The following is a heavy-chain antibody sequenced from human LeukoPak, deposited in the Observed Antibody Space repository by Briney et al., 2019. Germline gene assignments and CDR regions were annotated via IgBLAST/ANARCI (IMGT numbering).Heavy chain of an antibody. CDR3: ARGGAAACFDY. Sequence: GGFLRLSCAASGFTFSSYAMHWVRQAPGKGLEWVAVISYDGSNKYYADSVKGRFTISRDNSKNTLYLQMNSLRAEDTAVYYCARGGAAACFDYWGQGTLVTVSS. D-gene: IGHD6-13*01. J-gene: IGHJ4*02. V-gene: IGHV3-30*01. CDR1: GFTFSSYA. CDR2: ISYDGSNK.